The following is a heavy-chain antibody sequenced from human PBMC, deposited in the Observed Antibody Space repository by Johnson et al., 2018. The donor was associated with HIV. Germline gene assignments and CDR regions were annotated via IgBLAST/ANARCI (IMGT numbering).Heavy chain of an antibody. J-gene: IGHJ3*02. V-gene: IGHV3-66*02. CDR1: GLTVSSNY. CDR2: IYSGGST. CDR3: ARGRGFHYYDSRDYSDDAFDI. Sequence: VQLVESGGGVVQPGGSLRLSCAASGLTVSSNYMSWVRQGPGKGLEWVSVIYSGGSTYYADSVTGRFTISRDHSKNTLYLQMNSLRAEDTAVYYCARGRGFHYYDSRDYSDDAFDIWGQGTMVIVSS. D-gene: IGHD3-22*01.